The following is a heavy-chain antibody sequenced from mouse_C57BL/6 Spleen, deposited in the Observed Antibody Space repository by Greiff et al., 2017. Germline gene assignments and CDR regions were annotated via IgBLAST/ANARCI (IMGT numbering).Heavy chain of an antibody. J-gene: IGHJ1*03. V-gene: IGHV5-17*01. Sequence: EVKVVESGGGLVKPGGSLKLSCAASGFTFSDYGMHWVRQAPEKGLEWVAYISSGSSTIYYADTVKGRFTISRDNAKNTLFLQMTSLRSEDTAMYYCAKYSNFYWYFDVWGTGTTVTVSS. CDR3: AKYSNFYWYFDV. D-gene: IGHD2-5*01. CDR1: GFTFSDYG. CDR2: ISSGSSTI.